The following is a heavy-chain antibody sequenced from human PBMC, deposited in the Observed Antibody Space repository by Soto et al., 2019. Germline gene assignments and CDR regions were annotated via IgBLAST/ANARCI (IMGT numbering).Heavy chain of an antibody. CDR2: IYYSGST. CDR3: ARGRLYTAAAGMFFDY. D-gene: IGHD6-13*01. CDR1: GGSISSGGYY. J-gene: IGHJ4*02. V-gene: IGHV4-31*03. Sequence: SETLSLTCTVSGGSISSGGYYLSWIRQHPGKGLEWIGYIYYSGSTYYNPSLKGRVTISVDTSKNQFSLKLSSVTAADTAVYYCARGRLYTAAAGMFFDYWGQGTLVTVS.